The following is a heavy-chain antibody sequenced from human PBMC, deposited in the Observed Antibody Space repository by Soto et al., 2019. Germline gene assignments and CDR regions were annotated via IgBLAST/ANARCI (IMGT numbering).Heavy chain of an antibody. D-gene: IGHD4-17*01. CDR2: IYYSGST. J-gene: IGHJ6*02. CDR3: ARDADYGVSRGGMDV. CDR1: GGSVNNANYF. Sequence: QVRLEESGPGLVKPSETLSLICSVSGGSVNNANYFWKWIRHHPENGLEWIGYIYYSGSTRYNPSFKTRATLSIDTSKKQFSLRLNSVTVADTAVYFCARDADYGVSRGGMDVWGRGTTVTVSS. V-gene: IGHV4-31*03.